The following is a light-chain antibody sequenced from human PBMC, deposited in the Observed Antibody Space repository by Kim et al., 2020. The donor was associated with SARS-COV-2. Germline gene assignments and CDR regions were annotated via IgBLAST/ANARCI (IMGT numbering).Light chain of an antibody. V-gene: IGLV1-51*01. CDR1: SSTIGNNY. CDR3: GTWDSSLGTEV. Sequence: GQKFTISGAGSSSTIGNNYVSWYQQLPGTAPKRLIYDNNTRPSGIPDRFSGSKSGTSDTLGITGLQTGDEADYYCGTWDSSLGTEVFGTGTQLTVL. CDR2: DNN. J-gene: IGLJ1*01.